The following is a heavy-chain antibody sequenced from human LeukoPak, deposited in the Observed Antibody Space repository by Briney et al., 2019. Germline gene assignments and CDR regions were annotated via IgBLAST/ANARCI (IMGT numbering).Heavy chain of an antibody. CDR2: INHSGTT. Sequence: PSETLSLTCAVYGGSLGGYYWSWIRQPPGKGLEWIGEINHSGTTNYNPSLKSRVSISVDMSNNQFSLKLSSVTAADTAVYYCASSREYSSSWYHYFDHWGQGTLVTVSS. CDR1: GGSLGGYY. D-gene: IGHD6-13*01. CDR3: ASSREYSSSWYHYFDH. J-gene: IGHJ4*02. V-gene: IGHV4-34*01.